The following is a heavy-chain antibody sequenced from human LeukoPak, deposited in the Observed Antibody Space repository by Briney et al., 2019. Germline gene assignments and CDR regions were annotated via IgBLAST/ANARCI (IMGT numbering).Heavy chain of an antibody. CDR2: IYPGDSST. V-gene: IGHV5-51*01. J-gene: IGHJ5*02. Sequence: GESLKISCKGSGYPCTDYWIVWVRQMPGKGLEYMGVIYPGDSSTRYGPSFQGQVTISADKSITTAYVQWTSLKASDTAMYYCARVSSPSFASLWLDPWGQGTQVTVSS. CDR1: GYPCTDYW. D-gene: IGHD2/OR15-2a*01. CDR3: ARVSSPSFASLWLDP.